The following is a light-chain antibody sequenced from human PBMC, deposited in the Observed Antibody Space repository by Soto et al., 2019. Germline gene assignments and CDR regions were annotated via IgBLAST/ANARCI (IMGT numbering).Light chain of an antibody. CDR3: QAGDSSVV. CDR1: KLGDKY. Sequence: SYELTQPPSVSVSPGQTASITCSGDKLGDKYACWYQQKPGQSPVLVIYQDSKRPSGIPERFSGSNSGNTATLTISGTQGMDEADYYCQAGDSSVVFGGGTKLTVL. V-gene: IGLV3-1*01. CDR2: QDS. J-gene: IGLJ2*01.